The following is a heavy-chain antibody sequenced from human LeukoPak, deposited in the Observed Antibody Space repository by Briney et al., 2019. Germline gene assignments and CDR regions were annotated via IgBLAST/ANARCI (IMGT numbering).Heavy chain of an antibody. D-gene: IGHD5-12*01. CDR3: ARPLRGYSYVHFDY. J-gene: IGHJ4*02. V-gene: IGHV3-74*01. Sequence: QPGGSLRLSCAASGFTFSSYWMHWVRQAPGKGLVWVSRINSDGSSTSYADSVKGRFTISRDNAKNTPYLQMNSLRAEDTAVYYCARPLRGYSYVHFDYWGQGTLVTVSS. CDR1: GFTFSSYW. CDR2: INSDGSST.